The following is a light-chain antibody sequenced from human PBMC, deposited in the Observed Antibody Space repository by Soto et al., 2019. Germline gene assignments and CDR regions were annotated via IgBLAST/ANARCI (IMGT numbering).Light chain of an antibody. Sequence: DIQMTQSPTSLSASVGDRVTVTCRASQSISNNLSWYQQKPGKAPRLLIYAASSLQSGVSSRFSGSGSGTDFTLTISSLQPEDFATYFCLQTYSTWTFGQGTKVEIK. CDR2: AAS. J-gene: IGKJ1*01. CDR1: QSISNN. V-gene: IGKV1-39*01. CDR3: LQTYSTWT.